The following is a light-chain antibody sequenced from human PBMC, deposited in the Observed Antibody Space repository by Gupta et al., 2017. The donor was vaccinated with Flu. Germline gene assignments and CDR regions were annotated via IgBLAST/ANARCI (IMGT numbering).Light chain of an antibody. V-gene: IGLV3-21*02. Sequence: SYVLTQTPSVSVAPGQTARITCGENNIGSKSVHWYQQKPGQAPMLVVYDDSDRPAGIPQRFSGSNSVNTATLTISRVEAGDEADYFCQVWDSGSVEVVFGGGTKLTVL. CDR3: QVWDSGSVEVV. CDR1: NIGSKS. CDR2: DDS. J-gene: IGLJ2*01.